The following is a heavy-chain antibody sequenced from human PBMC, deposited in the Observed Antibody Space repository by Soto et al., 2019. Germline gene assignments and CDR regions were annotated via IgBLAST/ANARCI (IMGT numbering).Heavy chain of an antibody. V-gene: IGHV3-23*01. CDR3: AKETWIQLWLGFDY. D-gene: IGHD5-18*01. Sequence: EVLLLDSGGGLVQPGGSLRLSCAASGFTFSDYAMSWVRQAPGKGLEWVSGISSRGDNTFYADSVKGRFTISRDNSKNTLYLHMSSLRADDTAVYYCAKETWIQLWLGFDYWGPGTLVTVSS. CDR2: ISSRGDNT. J-gene: IGHJ4*02. CDR1: GFTFSDYA.